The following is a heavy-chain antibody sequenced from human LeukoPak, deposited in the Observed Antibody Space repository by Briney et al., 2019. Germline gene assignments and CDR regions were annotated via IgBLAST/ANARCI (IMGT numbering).Heavy chain of an antibody. CDR2: IYPGDSDT. D-gene: IGHD6-19*01. V-gene: IGHV5-51*01. CDR1: GYSFTSYW. J-gene: IGHJ4*02. CDR3: ARPTGYSSGWYGPVYFDY. Sequence: GESLKISCKCSGYSFTSYWIGWVRQMPGKGPEWMGIIYPGDSDTRYSPSFQGQVTISADKSISTAYLQWSSLKASDTAMYYCARPTGYSSGWYGPVYFDYWGQGTLVTVSS.